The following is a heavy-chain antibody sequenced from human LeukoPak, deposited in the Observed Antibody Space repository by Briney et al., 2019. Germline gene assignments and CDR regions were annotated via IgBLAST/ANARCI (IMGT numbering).Heavy chain of an antibody. Sequence: GASVKVSCKASGYTFTGYYMHWVRQAPGQGLEWVGWINPNSGGTNYAQKFQGRVTMTRDTSISTAYMELSRLRSDDTAVYYCARDKGIAAAGDFDYWGQRTLVTVSS. J-gene: IGHJ4*02. CDR1: GYTFTGYY. D-gene: IGHD6-13*01. V-gene: IGHV1-2*02. CDR2: INPNSGGT. CDR3: ARDKGIAAAGDFDY.